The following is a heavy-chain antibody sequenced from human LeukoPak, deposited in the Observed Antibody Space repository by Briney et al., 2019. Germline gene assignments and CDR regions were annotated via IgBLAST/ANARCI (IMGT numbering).Heavy chain of an antibody. CDR1: GYTFTAYH. CDR2: INPNTGGT. Sequence: ASVKVSCKASGYTFTAYHMYWVRQAPGQGLEWMGWINPNTGGTNYAQKFQGRVTMTRDTSFSTAYMELSGLRSDDTAVYYCARVDAVVAPGYNWFDPWGQGTLVTVSS. D-gene: IGHD4-23*01. CDR3: ARVDAVVAPGYNWFDP. V-gene: IGHV1-2*02. J-gene: IGHJ5*02.